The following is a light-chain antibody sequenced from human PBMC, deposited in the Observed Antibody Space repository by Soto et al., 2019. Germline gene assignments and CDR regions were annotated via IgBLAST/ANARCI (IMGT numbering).Light chain of an antibody. V-gene: IGKV1-39*01. CDR1: QNIFTY. CDR3: QQGYSTPLT. J-gene: IGKJ1*01. Sequence: DIQMTQSPSSLSASLGDSATISCRASQNIFTYLNWYQQKPGKAPNLLIYAASRLHGAVPSTFSASGSGTEFTLTISSLQREDVATYFCQQGYSTPLTFGQGTRWISN. CDR2: AAS.